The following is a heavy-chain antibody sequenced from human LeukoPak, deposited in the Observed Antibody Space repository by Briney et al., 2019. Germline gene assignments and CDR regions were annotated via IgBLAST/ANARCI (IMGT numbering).Heavy chain of an antibody. D-gene: IGHD1-1*01. Sequence: GGSLRLSCAASGFTLSSYWMNWVRQAPGKGLERVANIKQDGSEKYYVDSVRGRFTISRDNAKSSLYLQMNSLRAEDTAIYYCARGGPRLNWFDPWGQGTLVIVSS. J-gene: IGHJ5*02. V-gene: IGHV3-7*01. CDR2: IKQDGSEK. CDR3: ARGGPRLNWFDP. CDR1: GFTLSSYW.